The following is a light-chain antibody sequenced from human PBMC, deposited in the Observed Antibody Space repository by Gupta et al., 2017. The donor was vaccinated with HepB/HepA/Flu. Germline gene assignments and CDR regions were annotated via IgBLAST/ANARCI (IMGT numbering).Light chain of an antibody. CDR3: VEGLKGLT. CDR1: QSLLDSSGYNF. V-gene: IGKV2-28*01. CDR2: LGS. J-gene: IGKJ1*01. Sequence: DIVITQSPLSLPVTPGESASISCRSSQSLLDSSGYNFLDWYLQKPGQSPQHLIFLGSKRAYGGPDRFSPRRSCSDFTLRRSRRVVQDIGVNYFVEGLKGLTFGPGTKVEIK.